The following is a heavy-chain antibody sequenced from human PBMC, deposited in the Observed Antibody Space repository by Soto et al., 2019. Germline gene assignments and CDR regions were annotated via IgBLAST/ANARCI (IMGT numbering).Heavy chain of an antibody. CDR2: ISYTGSTI. Sequence: GGSLRLCCVGSEFTFSNYEMNWVRQAPGKGLEWVSYISYTGSTIYYADSVRGRFTISRDNSKNSLYLQMNSLRAEDTAVYYCARGLRNYYDRSGLHYWGQGTLVTVSS. J-gene: IGHJ4*02. CDR3: ARGLRNYYDRSGLHY. V-gene: IGHV3-48*03. D-gene: IGHD3-22*01. CDR1: EFTFSNYE.